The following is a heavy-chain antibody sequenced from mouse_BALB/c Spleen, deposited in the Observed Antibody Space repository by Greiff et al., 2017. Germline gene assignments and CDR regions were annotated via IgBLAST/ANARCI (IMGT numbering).Heavy chain of an antibody. CDR1: GFTFSDYY. Sequence: EVQLVESGGGLVKPGGSLKLSCAASGFTFSDYYMYWVRQTPEKRLEWVATISDGGSYTYYPDSVKGRFTISRDNAKNNLYLQMSSLKSEDTAMYYCARIGTTYYYAMDYWGQGTSVTVSS. V-gene: IGHV5-4*02. J-gene: IGHJ4*01. CDR2: ISDGGSYT. D-gene: IGHD2-14*01. CDR3: ARIGTTYYYAMDY.